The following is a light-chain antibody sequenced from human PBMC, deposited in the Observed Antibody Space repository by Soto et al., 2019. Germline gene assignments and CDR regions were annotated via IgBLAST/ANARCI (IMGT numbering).Light chain of an antibody. V-gene: IGLV4-69*01. CDR1: SGHSTYA. CDR3: QTWGTGIGV. Sequence: QSVLTQSPSASASLGASVKLTCTLSSGHSTYAIAWHQQQPEKGPRYLMRLNSDGSHTKGDGIPDRFSGSSSGAERYLTISSLRSEDEADYYCQTWGTGIGVFGGGTKVTVL. J-gene: IGLJ2*01. CDR2: LNSDGSH.